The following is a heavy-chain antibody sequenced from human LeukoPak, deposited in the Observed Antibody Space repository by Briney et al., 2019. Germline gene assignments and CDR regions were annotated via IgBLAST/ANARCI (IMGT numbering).Heavy chain of an antibody. Sequence: GGSLRLSCAASGFTFSSYAMSGVRQAPGKGLEWVSAISGSGGSTYYADSVKGRFTISRDNSKNTLYLQMNSLRAEDTAVYYCAKRPGSSGYYYDWGQGTLVTVSS. V-gene: IGHV3-23*01. CDR3: AKRPGSSGYYYD. J-gene: IGHJ4*02. D-gene: IGHD3-22*01. CDR2: ISGSGGST. CDR1: GFTFSSYA.